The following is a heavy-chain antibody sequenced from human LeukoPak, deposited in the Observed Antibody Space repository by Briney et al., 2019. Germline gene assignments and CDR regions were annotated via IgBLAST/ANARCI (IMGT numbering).Heavy chain of an antibody. CDR1: DGSSSSTSYY. V-gene: IGHV4-39*07. Sequence: SETPSLTCTVSDGSSSSTSYYWGWIRQPPGKGLEWIGSFSYSGSTYYNPSLESRVTISVDTSNNQFSLKVTSVTAADTAVYYCARDLSGWYAQFDIWGQGTMVTVSS. J-gene: IGHJ3*02. CDR2: FSYSGST. D-gene: IGHD6-19*01. CDR3: ARDLSGWYAQFDI.